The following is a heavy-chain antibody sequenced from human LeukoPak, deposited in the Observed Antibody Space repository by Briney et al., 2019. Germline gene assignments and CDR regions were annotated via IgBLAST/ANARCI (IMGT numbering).Heavy chain of an antibody. V-gene: IGHV3-30*03. D-gene: IGHD6-13*01. CDR3: AREMQQLAFDY. J-gene: IGHJ4*02. CDR1: GFTFSSYG. CDR2: ISYDGSNK. Sequence: GGSLRLSCAASGFTFSSYGMHWVRQAPGKGLEWVAVISYDGSNKYYADSVKGRFTISRDNSKNTLYLQMNSLRAEDTAVYYCAREMQQLAFDYWGQGTLVTVSS.